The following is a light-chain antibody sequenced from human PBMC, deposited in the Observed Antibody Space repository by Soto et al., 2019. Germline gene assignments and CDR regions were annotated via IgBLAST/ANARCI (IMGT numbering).Light chain of an antibody. J-gene: IGLJ1*01. V-gene: IGLV1-40*01. CDR3: QSYDRTLRGYV. CDR1: NPNIGSPYG. Sequence: QSVLTQPPSVSGAPGQTVTISCTGSNPNIGSPYGVHWYQQVPGKAPKLLIYGNDNRPSGVPDRFSGSKSASSASLAITGVQAEDEGDYYCQSYDRTLRGYVFGTGTKVTVL. CDR2: GND.